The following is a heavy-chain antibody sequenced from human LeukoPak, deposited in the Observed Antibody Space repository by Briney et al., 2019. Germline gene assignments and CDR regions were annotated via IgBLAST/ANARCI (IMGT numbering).Heavy chain of an antibody. D-gene: IGHD3-10*01. Sequence: GGSLRLSCVVSGFTFRSYAMTWVRQAPGKGLEWVSAIGGSGANTYYADSVKGRFTISRDNSKNTLYLQMDSLRADDTAVYYCAKNGGDSYGTGHFDCWGQGTLVTVSS. J-gene: IGHJ4*02. CDR3: AKNGGDSYGTGHFDC. V-gene: IGHV3-23*01. CDR1: GFTFRSYA. CDR2: IGGSGANT.